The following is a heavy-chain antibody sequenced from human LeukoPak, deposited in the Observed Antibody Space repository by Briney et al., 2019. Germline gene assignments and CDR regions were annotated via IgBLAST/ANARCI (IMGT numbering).Heavy chain of an antibody. CDR1: GFTFSDYY. CDR3: ARTYSSSWDSTYFDY. CDR2: ISSSGSTI. D-gene: IGHD6-13*01. V-gene: IGHV3-11*01. J-gene: IGHJ4*02. Sequence: GGSLRLSCAASGFTFSDYYMSWIRQAPGKGLEWVSYISSSGSTIYYADSVKGRFTISRDNAKNSLYLQMNSLKTEDTALYFCARTYSSSWDSTYFDYWGQGTLVTVSS.